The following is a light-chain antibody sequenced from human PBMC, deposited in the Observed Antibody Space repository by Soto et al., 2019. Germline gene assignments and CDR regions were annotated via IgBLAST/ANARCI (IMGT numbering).Light chain of an antibody. Sequence: EIVMTQSPGTLSVSPGERATLSCRASQSVSSNLAWYQQKTGQAPRLLIYGASTRATGIPARFSGSGSGTEFTLTISSRQSEDVAVYYCQQYNYWPPKITFGQGTRLEIK. CDR3: QQYNYWPPKIT. V-gene: IGKV3-15*01. J-gene: IGKJ5*01. CDR2: GAS. CDR1: QSVSSN.